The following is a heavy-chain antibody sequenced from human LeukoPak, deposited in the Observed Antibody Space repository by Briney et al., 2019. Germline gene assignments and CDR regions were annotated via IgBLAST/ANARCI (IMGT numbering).Heavy chain of an antibody. V-gene: IGHV3-30*04. D-gene: IGHD3-9*01. CDR3: ARDHLRSFDWGGLIDY. J-gene: IGHJ4*02. CDR1: GFTFRSYA. CDR2: ISHDGSNE. Sequence: GGSLRLSCAASGFTFRSYAMHWVRQAPGKGLEGVAVISHDGSNEHYADSVKGRFTISRDNSKSAQYLQMNSLRAEDTAVYFCARDHLRSFDWGGLIDYWGPGTLVAVSS.